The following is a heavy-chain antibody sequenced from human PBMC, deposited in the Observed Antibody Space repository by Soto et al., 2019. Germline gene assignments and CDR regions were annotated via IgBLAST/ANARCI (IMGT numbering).Heavy chain of an antibody. CDR1: GGSISSYY. V-gene: IGHV4-59*01. CDR3: ARGPLDRYCSGGSCYSDFDY. Sequence: SETLSLTCTVSGGSISSYYWSWIRQPPGKGLEWIGYIYYSGSTNYNPSLKSRVTISVDTSKNQFSLKLSSVTAADTAVYYCARGPLDRYCSGGSCYSDFDYWGQGTLVTVSS. D-gene: IGHD2-15*01. J-gene: IGHJ4*02. CDR2: IYYSGST.